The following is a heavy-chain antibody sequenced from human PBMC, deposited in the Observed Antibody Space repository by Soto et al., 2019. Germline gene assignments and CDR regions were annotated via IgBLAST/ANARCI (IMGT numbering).Heavy chain of an antibody. Sequence: QVQLVQSGAEVKKPGSSVKVSCKASGGTFSSYAISWVRQAPGQGLEWMGGIIPIFGTANYAQKFQGRVTITADKSTSSAYMELSSLRSEDTAVYYCARPPEEGYYYDSSAYYYYGMDVWGQGTTVTVSS. V-gene: IGHV1-69*06. J-gene: IGHJ6*02. CDR2: IIPIFGTA. CDR1: GGTFSSYA. D-gene: IGHD3-22*01. CDR3: ARPPEEGYYYDSSAYYYYGMDV.